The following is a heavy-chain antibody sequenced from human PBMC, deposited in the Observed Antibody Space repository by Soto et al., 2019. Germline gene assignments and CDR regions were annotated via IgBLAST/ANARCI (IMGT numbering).Heavy chain of an antibody. CDR1: GGSFSGYY. CDR2: INHSGST. V-gene: IGHV4-34*01. CDR3: ARGPYDFWSGYYTAGAFDI. D-gene: IGHD3-3*01. J-gene: IGHJ3*02. Sequence: SETLSLTCAVYGGSFSGYYWSWIRQPPGKGLEWIGEINHSGSTNYNPSLKSRVTISVDTSKNQFSLKLSSVTAADTAVYYCARGPYDFWSGYYTAGAFDIWGQGTMVTVSS.